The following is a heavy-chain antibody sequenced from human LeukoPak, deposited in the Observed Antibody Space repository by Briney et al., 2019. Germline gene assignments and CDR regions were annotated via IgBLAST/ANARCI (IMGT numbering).Heavy chain of an antibody. CDR1: GFTFSHYW. CDR2: IKEDGSER. D-gene: IGHD1-26*01. Sequence: PGRSLRLSCAASGFTFSHYWMSWVRQAPGKGLEWVANIKEDGSERNYVDSVKGRFTISRDNAKNSVYLQMDRLRAEDTAVYHCAHSGSYFDYLGQGTLVTVSS. V-gene: IGHV3-7*01. CDR3: AHSGSYFDY. J-gene: IGHJ4*02.